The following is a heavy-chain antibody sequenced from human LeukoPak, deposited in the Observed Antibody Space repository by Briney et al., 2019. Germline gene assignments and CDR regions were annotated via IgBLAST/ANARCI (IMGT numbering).Heavy chain of an antibody. Sequence: ASVKVSCKASGYTFTSYYMYWVRQAPGQGLEWMGIINPNRGSTSYAQKFQGRVTMTRDMSTSTVYMELSSLRSEDTAVYYCARCRSSGWPLPFDYWGQGTLVTVSS. CDR2: INPNRGST. J-gene: IGHJ4*02. D-gene: IGHD6-19*01. CDR1: GYTFTSYY. CDR3: ARCRSSGWPLPFDY. V-gene: IGHV1-46*01.